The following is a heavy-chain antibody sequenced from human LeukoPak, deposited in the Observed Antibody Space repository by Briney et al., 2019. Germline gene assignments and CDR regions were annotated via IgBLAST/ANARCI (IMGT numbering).Heavy chain of an antibody. Sequence: SVKVSCKASGGTFSSYAISWVRQAPGQGLEWMGRIIPIFGIANYAQKFQGRVTITADKSTSTAYMELSSLRSEDTAVYYCAITGGYRSGYYFDYWGQGTLVTVSS. CDR3: AITGGYRSGYYFDY. CDR2: IIPIFGIA. D-gene: IGHD2-15*01. V-gene: IGHV1-69*04. CDR1: GGTFSSYA. J-gene: IGHJ4*02.